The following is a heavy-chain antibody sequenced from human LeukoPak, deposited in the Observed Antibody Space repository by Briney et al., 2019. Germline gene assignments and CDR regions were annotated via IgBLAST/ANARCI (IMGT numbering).Heavy chain of an antibody. Sequence: GGSLRLSCAASGFTFSSYTMSWVRQAPGMGLEWVSAISGSGIGTYYADSVKGRFTISRDNSKNTLFLQMNSLRAEDTAIYYCAKDYYDSSGYYLDYWGQGTLVTISS. D-gene: IGHD3-22*01. CDR1: GFTFSSYT. J-gene: IGHJ4*02. V-gene: IGHV3-23*01. CDR2: ISGSGIGT. CDR3: AKDYYDSSGYYLDY.